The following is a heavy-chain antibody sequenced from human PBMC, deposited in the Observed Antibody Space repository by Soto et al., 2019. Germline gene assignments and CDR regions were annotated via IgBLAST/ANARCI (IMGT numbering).Heavy chain of an antibody. CDR1: GFAFDDYA. CDR2: ISGDGGST. V-gene: IGHV3-43*02. J-gene: IGHJ3*02. CDR3: AHFSGYYYDSSGDAFDI. Sequence: GGSLRLSCAASGFAFDDYAMHWVRQAPGKGLEWVSLISGDGGSTYYADSVKGRFTISRDNSKNSLYLQMNSLRTEDTALYYCAHFSGYYYDSSGDAFDIWGQGTMFTVSS. D-gene: IGHD3-22*01.